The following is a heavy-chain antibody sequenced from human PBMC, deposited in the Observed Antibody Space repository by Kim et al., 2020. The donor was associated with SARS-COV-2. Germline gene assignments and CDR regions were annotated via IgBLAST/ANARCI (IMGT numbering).Heavy chain of an antibody. Sequence: GSLRLSCAASGFTFSNYAMYWVRQAPGKGLEWVAVIWYDGSNRNYADSVKGRFTISRDNSKNTLYLQMNSLRAEDTAVYYCASTQYSNSWYGAHGMNVWGQGTTVTVSS. D-gene: IGHD2-2*01. CDR1: GFTFSNYA. CDR3: ASTQYSNSWYGAHGMNV. J-gene: IGHJ6*02. CDR2: IWYDGSNR. V-gene: IGHV3-33*07.